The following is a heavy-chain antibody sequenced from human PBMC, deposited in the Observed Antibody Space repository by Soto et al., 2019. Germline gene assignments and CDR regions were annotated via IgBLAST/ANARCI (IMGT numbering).Heavy chain of an antibody. CDR1: GFSFREHS. CDR2: ISSSSENI. J-gene: IGHJ4*01. CDR3: ARLPKGSVVTG. Sequence: GGSLRLSCVGSGFSFREHSMNWVRQPPGKGLQWISYISSSSENIYYADSVKGRFTVSRDNAKNTLFLQMNSLRDDDSAIYYCARLPKGSVVTGWGQGSLVTVSS. V-gene: IGHV3-48*02. D-gene: IGHD2-21*02.